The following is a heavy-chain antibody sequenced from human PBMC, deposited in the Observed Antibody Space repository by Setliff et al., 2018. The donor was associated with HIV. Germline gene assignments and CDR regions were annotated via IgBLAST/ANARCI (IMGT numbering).Heavy chain of an antibody. Sequence: SETLSLTCAVYGGSFSEYYWSWIRQSPGKGLEWIGEINHSGSTHYNPPLKSRATISVDTSKNQFSLKLSSVTAADTAVYYCARNTRAGDFDYWGQGTLVTVSS. CDR3: ARNTRAGDFDY. D-gene: IGHD3-10*01. CDR1: GGSFSEYY. J-gene: IGHJ4*02. CDR2: INHSGST. V-gene: IGHV4-34*01.